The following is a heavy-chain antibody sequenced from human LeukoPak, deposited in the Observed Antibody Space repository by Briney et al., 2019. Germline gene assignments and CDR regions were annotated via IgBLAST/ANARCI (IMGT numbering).Heavy chain of an antibody. D-gene: IGHD6-13*01. J-gene: IGHJ5*02. CDR3: ARQSSAAGGWFDP. Sequence: TSETLSLTCTVSGGSISSYYWSWIRQPPGKGLEWIGYIYYSGSTNYNPSLKSRVTISVDTSKNQLSLKLSSVTAADTAVYYCARQSSAAGGWFDPWGQGTLVTVSS. CDR1: GGSISSYY. CDR2: IYYSGST. V-gene: IGHV4-59*08.